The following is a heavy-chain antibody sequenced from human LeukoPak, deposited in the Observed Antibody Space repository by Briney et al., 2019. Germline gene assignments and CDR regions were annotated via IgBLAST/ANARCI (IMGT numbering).Heavy chain of an antibody. CDR2: ISPSGGST. Sequence: ASAKVSCKASGNTFSSYFIHWVRQAPGQGLEWMGIISPSGGSTSYAQGFQGRVTMTRDTSTSTVYMELSSLRSEDTAVYYCGRVTLYAFDIWGQGTMVTVSS. D-gene: IGHD4-23*01. V-gene: IGHV1-46*01. CDR3: GRVTLYAFDI. J-gene: IGHJ3*02. CDR1: GNTFSSYF.